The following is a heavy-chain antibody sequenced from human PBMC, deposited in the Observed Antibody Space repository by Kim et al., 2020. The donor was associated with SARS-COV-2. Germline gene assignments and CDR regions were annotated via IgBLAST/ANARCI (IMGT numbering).Heavy chain of an antibody. CDR2: ISSNGGST. CDR1: GFTFSSYA. V-gene: IGHV3-64*01. D-gene: IGHD6-13*01. CDR3: ARDSEAGYSSSWYNWFDP. Sequence: LSLTCAASGFTFSSYAMHWVRQAPGKGLEYVSAISSNGGSTYYANSVKGRFTISRDNSKNTLYLQMGSLRAEDMAVYYCARDSEAGYSSSWYNWFDPWGQGTLVTVSS. J-gene: IGHJ5*02.